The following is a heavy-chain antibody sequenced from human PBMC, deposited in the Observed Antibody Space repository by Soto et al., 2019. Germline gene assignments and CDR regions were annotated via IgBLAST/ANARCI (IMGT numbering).Heavy chain of an antibody. V-gene: IGHV2-5*02. Sequence: QITLKESGPTLVKPTQTLTLTCTFSGFSLTTDRVGVGWIRQPPGEALEWLAVIYWDDSKTYRPSLESRLTITKYTSKNQVALTMTNMDSLDTATYYCAHAYGGRSLYWGQGTLVTVSP. CDR1: GFSLTTDRVG. J-gene: IGHJ4*02. D-gene: IGHD1-26*01. CDR3: AHAYGGRSLY. CDR2: IYWDDSK.